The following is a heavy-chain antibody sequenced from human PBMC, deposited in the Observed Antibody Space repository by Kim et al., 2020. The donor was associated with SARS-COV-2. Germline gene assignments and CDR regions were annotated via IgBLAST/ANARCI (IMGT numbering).Heavy chain of an antibody. D-gene: IGHD3-9*01. CDR3: ASRRYFDWSAATYEYFQH. CDR1: GGTFSSYA. Sequence: SVKVSCKASGGTFSSYAISWVRQAPGQGLEWMGGIIPIFGTANYAQKFQGRVTITADESTSTAYMELSSLRSEDTAVYYCASRRYFDWSAATYEYFQHWGQGTLVTVSS. V-gene: IGHV1-69*13. J-gene: IGHJ1*01. CDR2: IIPIFGTA.